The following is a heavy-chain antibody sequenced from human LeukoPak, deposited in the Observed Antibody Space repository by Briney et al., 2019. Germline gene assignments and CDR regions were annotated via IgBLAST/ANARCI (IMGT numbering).Heavy chain of an antibody. Sequence: SETLSLTCTVSGGSISTYYWTWIRQPPGKGLEWIGYIYYSGSTNYNPSLKRRITISVDTSKNQFSPKLTSVTAADTAVYYCARARGAMGYYFDYWGQGTLVTVSS. D-gene: IGHD5-18*01. CDR3: ARARGAMGYYFDY. J-gene: IGHJ4*02. CDR1: GGSISTYY. CDR2: IYYSGST. V-gene: IGHV4-59*01.